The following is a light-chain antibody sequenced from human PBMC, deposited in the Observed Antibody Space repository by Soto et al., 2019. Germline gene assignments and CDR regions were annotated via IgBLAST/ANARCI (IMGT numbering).Light chain of an antibody. J-gene: IGKJ2*01. CDR3: QQYNNWPPYT. Sequence: EVVMTQSPATLSVSPGETATLSCRASQSVISNVAWYQQKPGQAPRLVIYGVSTRATGVPARFSGSGSGTEFTLTISSLQSEAFAIYYCQQYNNWPPYTFGQGTKLEIK. V-gene: IGKV3-15*01. CDR2: GVS. CDR1: QSVISN.